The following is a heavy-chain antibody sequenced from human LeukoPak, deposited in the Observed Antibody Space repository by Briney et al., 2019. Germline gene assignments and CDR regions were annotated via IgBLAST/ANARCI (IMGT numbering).Heavy chain of an antibody. Sequence: GGSLRLSCAASGFTFSSYAMSWVRQAPGKGLEWVSAISGSGGSTYYADSVKGRFTISRDNSKNTLYLQMDSLRAEDTAVYYCAKDTYSGSYYYGMDVWGQGTTVTVSS. J-gene: IGHJ6*02. CDR3: AKDTYSGSYYYGMDV. D-gene: IGHD1-26*01. CDR1: GFTFSSYA. CDR2: ISGSGGST. V-gene: IGHV3-23*01.